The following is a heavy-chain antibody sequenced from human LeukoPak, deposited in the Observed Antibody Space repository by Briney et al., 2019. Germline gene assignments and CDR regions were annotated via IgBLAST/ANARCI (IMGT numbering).Heavy chain of an antibody. CDR3: ARGRGLTGTTVYFDY. V-gene: IGHV5-51*01. D-gene: IGHD1-7*01. CDR2: IYPGDSDT. J-gene: IGHJ4*02. Sequence: GESLKISCKGSGYSFTSYWIGWVRQIPGKGLEWMGIIYPGDSDTRYSPSFQGQVTISADKSISTAYLQWSSLKASDTAMYYCARGRGLTGTTVYFDYWGQGTLVTVSS. CDR1: GYSFTSYW.